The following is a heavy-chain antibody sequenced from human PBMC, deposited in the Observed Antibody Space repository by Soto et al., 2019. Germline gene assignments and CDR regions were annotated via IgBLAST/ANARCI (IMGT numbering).Heavy chain of an antibody. Sequence: QVQLQESGPGLVKPSETLSLTCTVSGGSVSSGSYYWSWIRQPPGKGLEWIGYIYYSGSTNYNPSLKSRVTISVDTSKNQFSLKLSSVTAADTAVYYCARDYYGSGSYDYGMDVWGQGITVTVSS. V-gene: IGHV4-61*01. CDR3: ARDYYGSGSYDYGMDV. CDR1: GGSVSSGSYY. J-gene: IGHJ6*02. D-gene: IGHD3-10*01. CDR2: IYYSGST.